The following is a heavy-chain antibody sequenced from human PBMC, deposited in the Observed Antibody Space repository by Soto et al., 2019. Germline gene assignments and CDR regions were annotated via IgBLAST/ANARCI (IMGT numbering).Heavy chain of an antibody. D-gene: IGHD3-9*01. CDR1: GFTFRSYA. CDR2: ISGSGAST. Sequence: PGGSLGLSCTASGFTFRSYAMSWVRQAPGKGLEWVSAISGSGASTYYADSVKGRFTISRDNSKNTLYLQMNSLRAEDTAVYYCAHFDWFIDYWGQGTLVTVSS. J-gene: IGHJ4*02. CDR3: AHFDWFIDY. V-gene: IGHV3-23*01.